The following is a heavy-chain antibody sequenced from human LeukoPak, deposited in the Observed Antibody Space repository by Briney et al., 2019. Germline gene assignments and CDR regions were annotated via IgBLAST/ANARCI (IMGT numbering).Heavy chain of an antibody. CDR1: GVTFSNHS. Sequence: PGGSLRLSCAASGVTFSNHSMNWVRQAPGKGLEWVSSISTGSTYIYYADSVKGRFTISRDNAKNSLFLQMNSLRAEDTAVYFCAKSTRAVMAMMDVWGKGTTVTVSS. V-gene: IGHV3-21*01. CDR3: AKSTRAVMAMMDV. J-gene: IGHJ6*04. D-gene: IGHD3-16*01. CDR2: ISTGSTYI.